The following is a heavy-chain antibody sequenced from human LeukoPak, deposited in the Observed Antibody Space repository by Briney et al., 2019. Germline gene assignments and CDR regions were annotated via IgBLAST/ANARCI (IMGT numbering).Heavy chain of an antibody. D-gene: IGHD2-2*01. CDR1: GFTFSSYA. V-gene: IGHV3-30*01. CDR3: RGSGVVPAARFDY. CDR2: ISYDGSNK. Sequence: GGSLRLSCAASGFTFSSYAMHWVRQAPGKGLEWVAVISYDGSNKYYADSVKGRFTISRDNSKNTLYLQMNSLRAEDTAVYYCRGSGVVPAARFDYWVQGTLVTVSS. J-gene: IGHJ4*02.